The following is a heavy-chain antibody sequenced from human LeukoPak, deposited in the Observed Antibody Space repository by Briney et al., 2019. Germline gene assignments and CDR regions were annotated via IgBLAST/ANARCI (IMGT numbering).Heavy chain of an antibody. V-gene: IGHV1-46*01. D-gene: IGHD6-19*01. Sequence: ASVKVSCKASGYTFTSYYMHWVRQAPGQGLEWMGIINPSGGSTSYAQKFQGRVTMTRDTSTSTAYMELRSLRSDDTAVYYCARDRAVAGSKPFDPWGQGTLVTVSS. CDR3: ARDRAVAGSKPFDP. CDR1: GYTFTSYY. CDR2: INPSGGST. J-gene: IGHJ5*02.